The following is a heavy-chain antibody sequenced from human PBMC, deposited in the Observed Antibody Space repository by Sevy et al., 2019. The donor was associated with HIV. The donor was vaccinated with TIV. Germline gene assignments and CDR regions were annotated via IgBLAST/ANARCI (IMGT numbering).Heavy chain of an antibody. D-gene: IGHD6-25*01. CDR3: TRWKAAQSIFDY. CDR2: LKNKANGGTV. V-gene: IGHV3-49*04. Sequence: GGSLRLSCTTFGFTFGDYAINWVRQAPGKGLEWVAFLKNKANGGTVDYAASVKGRFTISRDDPKSIAYLQMNDLKTDDTAVYYCTRWKAAQSIFDYWGQGALVTVSS. J-gene: IGHJ4*02. CDR1: GFTFGDYA.